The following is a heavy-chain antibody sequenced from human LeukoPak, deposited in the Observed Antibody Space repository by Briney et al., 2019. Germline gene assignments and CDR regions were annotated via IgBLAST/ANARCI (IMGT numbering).Heavy chain of an antibody. D-gene: IGHD6-13*01. CDR1: GYTFSTYG. CDR2: ISGYNGNT. V-gene: IGHV1-18*01. CDR3: ARVYSSMTYYFDY. J-gene: IGHJ4*02. Sequence: GASVKVSCKASGYTFSTYGISWVRQAPGQGLEWMGWISGYNGNTNYAQKLQGRVTMTTDTSTSTAYMELRSLRSDDTAVYYCARVYSSMTYYFDYWGQGTLVTVSS.